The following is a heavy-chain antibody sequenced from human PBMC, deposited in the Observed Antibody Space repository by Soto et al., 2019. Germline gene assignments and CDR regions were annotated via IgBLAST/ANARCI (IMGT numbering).Heavy chain of an antibody. Sequence: PSETLSLTCTVSGGSISSGGYYWSWIRQHPGKGLEWIGYIYYSGSTYYNPSLKSRVTISVDTSKNQFSLKLSSVTAADTAVYYCATTTERWLQVPSYYGIYACGQGTTLPVSS. V-gene: IGHV4-31*03. CDR3: ATTTERWLQVPSYYGIYA. CDR1: GGSISSGGYY. J-gene: IGHJ6*02. CDR2: IYYSGST. D-gene: IGHD5-12*01.